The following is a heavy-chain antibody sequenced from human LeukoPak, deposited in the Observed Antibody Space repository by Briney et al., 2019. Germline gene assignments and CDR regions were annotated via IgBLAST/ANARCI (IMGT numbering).Heavy chain of an antibody. Sequence: AETLSLTCDVYGGSLSGYYWSWIRQPPGKRLEWVSAISGSGDSTYYADSVKGRFTISRDNSKNTLYLQMNSLRAEDTAVYYCAKNPLLRYFDYWGQGTLVTVSS. J-gene: IGHJ4*02. CDR3: AKNPLLRYFDY. D-gene: IGHD3-9*01. V-gene: IGHV3-23*01. CDR2: ISGSGDST. CDR1: GGSLSGYY.